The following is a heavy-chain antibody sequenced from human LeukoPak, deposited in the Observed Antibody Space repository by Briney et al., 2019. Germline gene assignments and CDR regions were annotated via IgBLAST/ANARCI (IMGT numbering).Heavy chain of an antibody. CDR3: ASDRGSSSFDY. CDR1: GGYISSYY. CDR2: INHSGST. V-gene: IGHV4-34*01. D-gene: IGHD6-13*01. J-gene: IGHJ4*02. Sequence: SETLSLTCTVSGGYISSYYWSWIRQPPGKGLEWIGEINHSGSTNYNPSLKSRVTISVDTSKNQFSLKLSSVTAADTAVYYCASDRGSSSFDYWGQGTLVTVSS.